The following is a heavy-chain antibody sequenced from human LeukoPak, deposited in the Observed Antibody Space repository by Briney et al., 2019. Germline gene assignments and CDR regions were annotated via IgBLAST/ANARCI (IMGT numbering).Heavy chain of an antibody. D-gene: IGHD3-22*01. V-gene: IGHV3-23*01. CDR1: GLTFSSYA. CDR3: AKDQYYYDSSGYYPPRSHAEYFQH. CDR2: ISGSGGST. Sequence: GGSLRLSCAASGLTFSSYAMSWVRQAPGKGLEWVSAISGSGGSTYYADSVKGRFTISRDNSKNTLYLRMNSLRAEDTAVYYCAKDQYYYDSSGYYPPRSHAEYFQHWGQGTLVTVSS. J-gene: IGHJ1*01.